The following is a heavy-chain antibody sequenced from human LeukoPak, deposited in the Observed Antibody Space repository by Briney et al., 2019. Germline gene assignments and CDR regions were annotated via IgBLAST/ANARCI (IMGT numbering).Heavy chain of an antibody. D-gene: IGHD4-23*01. CDR2: INHSGST. V-gene: IGHV4-34*01. CDR3: ARGLSVDGGNL. Sequence: SETLSLTWAVYGGSFSGYYWSWIRQPPGKGLEWIGEINHSGSTNYNPSLKSRVTISVDTSKNQFSLKLSSVTAADTAVYYCARGLSVDGGNLWGQGTLVTVSS. J-gene: IGHJ5*02. CDR1: GGSFSGYY.